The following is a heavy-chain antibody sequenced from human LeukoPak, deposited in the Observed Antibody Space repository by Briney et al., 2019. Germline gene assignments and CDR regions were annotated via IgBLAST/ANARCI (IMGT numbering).Heavy chain of an antibody. CDR2: ISWNSGSI. Sequence: PGRSLRLSCAASGFTFDDYAMHWVRQAPGKGLEWVSGISWNSGSIGYADSVKGRFTISRDNAKNSLYLQMNSLRAEDTAVYYCARARRYYDSSGYFSDWFDPWGQGTLVTVSS. V-gene: IGHV3-9*01. J-gene: IGHJ5*02. D-gene: IGHD3-22*01. CDR1: GFTFDDYA. CDR3: ARARRYYDSSGYFSDWFDP.